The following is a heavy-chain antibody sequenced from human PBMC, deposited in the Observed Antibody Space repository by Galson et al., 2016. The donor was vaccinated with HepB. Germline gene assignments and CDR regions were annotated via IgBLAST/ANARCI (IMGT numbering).Heavy chain of an antibody. D-gene: IGHD2-2*01. V-gene: IGHV1-2*02. CDR1: GYTFTDYY. J-gene: IGHJ2*01. Sequence: SVKVSCKASGYTFTDYYMHWVRQAPGQGLEWMGWINPNSGGPNYAQKFQGRVTLTRDTSIGTAYMELSRLYSDDTAVYYCAKPSGYCSRTSCHFWYFDLWGRGTLVTVSS. CDR3: AKPSGYCSRTSCHFWYFDL. CDR2: INPNSGGP.